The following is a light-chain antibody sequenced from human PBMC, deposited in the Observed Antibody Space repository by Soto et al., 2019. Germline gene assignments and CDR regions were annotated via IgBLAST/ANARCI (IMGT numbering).Light chain of an antibody. CDR2: KAS. CDR3: QQYDASPLT. Sequence: DIQMTQSPTTLSASVGDRAIITCRASQTVRNWLAWFQQKPGEAPKLLIYKASRLESGVSSRFSGSGHGTDFTLTITNLVPGDSATYFCQQYDASPLTFGQGTKLEIK. J-gene: IGKJ2*01. CDR1: QTVRNW. V-gene: IGKV1-5*03.